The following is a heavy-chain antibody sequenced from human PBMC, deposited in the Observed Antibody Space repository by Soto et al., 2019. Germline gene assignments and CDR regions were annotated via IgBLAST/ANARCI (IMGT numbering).Heavy chain of an antibody. D-gene: IGHD6-13*01. J-gene: IGHJ4*02. CDR3: AKLGFPQYSSSWYIGGEYY. Sequence: GGSLRLSCAATGFTFSSDGMHWVRQVPGKGLEWVAVISYDGSNKYYADSVKGRFTISRDNSKNTLYLQMNSLRAEDTAVYYCAKLGFPQYSSSWYIGGEYYWGQGT. CDR1: GFTFSSDG. CDR2: ISYDGSNK. V-gene: IGHV3-30*18.